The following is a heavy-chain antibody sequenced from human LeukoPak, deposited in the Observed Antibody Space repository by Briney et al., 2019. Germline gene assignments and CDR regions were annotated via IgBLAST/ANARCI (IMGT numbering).Heavy chain of an antibody. CDR1: GFTFSSYW. Sequence: GGSLRLSCAASGFTFSSYWMSWVRQAPGKGLEWVANIKQDGSEKYYVDSVKGRFTISRDDAKNSLYLQMNSLRAEDAAVYYCARGSGGNSYSYGRCFDYWGQGTLVTVSS. CDR2: IKQDGSEK. CDR3: ARGSGGNSYSYGRCFDY. D-gene: IGHD4-23*01. V-gene: IGHV3-7*01. J-gene: IGHJ4*02.